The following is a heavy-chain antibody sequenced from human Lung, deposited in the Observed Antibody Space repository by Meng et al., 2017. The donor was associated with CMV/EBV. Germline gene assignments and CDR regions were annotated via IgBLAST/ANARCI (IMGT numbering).Heavy chain of an antibody. CDR2: ISPSGESR. D-gene: IGHD3-9*01. CDR1: GYTFTNYF. J-gene: IGHJ6*02. Sequence: AXVXVSXXASGYTFTNYFIHWVRQATGQGLEWVGVISPSGESRNYAPRFQGSVTRTSYSSASTVYMELLSLKSEDTAVYFCARDYGDCSLTGCLQYFYGLDVWGQGTXVTVSS. V-gene: IGHV1-46*01. CDR3: ARDYGDCSLTGCLQYFYGLDV.